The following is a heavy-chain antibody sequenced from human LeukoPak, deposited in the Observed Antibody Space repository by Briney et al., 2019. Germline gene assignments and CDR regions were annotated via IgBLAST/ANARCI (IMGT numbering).Heavy chain of an antibody. CDR3: ARVDYGDYAGEDY. V-gene: IGHV3-48*04. CDR2: VSSSSGTI. Sequence: GGSLRLSCAASGFTFSSYSMNWVRQAPGKGLEWVSYVSSSSGTIYYADSVKGRFTISRDNAKDSLYLQMNSLRAEDTAVYYCARVDYGDYAGEDYWGQGTLVTVSS. CDR1: GFTFSSYS. D-gene: IGHD4-17*01. J-gene: IGHJ4*02.